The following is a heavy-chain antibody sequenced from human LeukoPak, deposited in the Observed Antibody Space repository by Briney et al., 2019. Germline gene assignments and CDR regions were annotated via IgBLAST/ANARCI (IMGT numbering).Heavy chain of an antibody. J-gene: IGHJ4*02. CDR1: GFTFSSYE. Sequence: LAGGSLRLSCAASGFTFSSYEMNWVRQAPGKGLEWVSYISSSGSTIYYADSVKGRLTISSDNAKNSLYLQINILRAGDTAVYYCARESDYYDSSGYYRFDDWGQGTLVTVSS. CDR2: ISSSGSTI. D-gene: IGHD3-22*01. V-gene: IGHV3-48*03. CDR3: ARESDYYDSSGYYRFDD.